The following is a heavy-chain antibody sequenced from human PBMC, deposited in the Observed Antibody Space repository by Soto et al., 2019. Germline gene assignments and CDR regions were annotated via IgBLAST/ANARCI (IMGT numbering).Heavy chain of an antibody. CDR3: ARGELKTGSVPYSMDV. CDR1: GGTFNTYG. J-gene: IGHJ6*02. Sequence: QVQLMQSGAEVKNPGSSVKVSCKAYGGTFNTYGITWVRQAPGQGLEWMGGFIPIFGTSNYAQKLQGRLSMSADDPTSTAYMELSSLRSDDTAVYYCARGELKTGSVPYSMDVWGQGTTVAVSS. D-gene: IGHD1-1*01. CDR2: FIPIFGTS. V-gene: IGHV1-69*01.